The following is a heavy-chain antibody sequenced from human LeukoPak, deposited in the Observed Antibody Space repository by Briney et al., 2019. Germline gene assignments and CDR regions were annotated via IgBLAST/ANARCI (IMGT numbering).Heavy chain of an antibody. CDR3: ARRDVGATIDY. J-gene: IGHJ4*02. CDR1: GDSISSSRFY. D-gene: IGHD1-26*01. CDR2: ILYTGRT. Sequence: SETLSLTCTVSGDSISSSRFYWAWVRQPPGKGVEWIGSILYTGRTFYNPSLKSRVTISVDTSKTQFSLRLGSVTASDTAVYYCARRDVGATIDYWGQGTLVTVSS. V-gene: IGHV4-39*01.